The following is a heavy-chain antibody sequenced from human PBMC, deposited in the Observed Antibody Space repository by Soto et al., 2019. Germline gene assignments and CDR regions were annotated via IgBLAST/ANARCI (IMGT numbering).Heavy chain of an antibody. Sequence: GASVKVSCKASGYTFTSYGISWVRQAPGQGLEWMGWISAYNGNTNYAQKLQGRVTMTTDTSTSTAYMELRSLRSDDTAVYYCARAGGALSVVVPAAMSVCDYWGQGTLVTVSS. CDR2: ISAYNGNT. D-gene: IGHD2-2*01. CDR3: ARAGGALSVVVPAAMSVCDY. J-gene: IGHJ4*02. CDR1: GYTFTSYG. V-gene: IGHV1-18*01.